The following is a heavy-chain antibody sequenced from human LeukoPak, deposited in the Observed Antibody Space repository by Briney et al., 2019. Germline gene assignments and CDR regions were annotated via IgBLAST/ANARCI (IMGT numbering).Heavy chain of an antibody. CDR3: AKCPRLRPEYFQH. Sequence: GGSLRLSCAASGFTFSSYAMSWVRRAPGKGLEWVSAISGSGGSTYYADSVKGRFTISRDNSKNTLYLQMNSLRAEDTAVYYCAKCPRLRPEYFQHWGQGTLVTVSS. D-gene: IGHD2-15*01. CDR1: GFTFSSYA. J-gene: IGHJ1*01. V-gene: IGHV3-23*01. CDR2: ISGSGGST.